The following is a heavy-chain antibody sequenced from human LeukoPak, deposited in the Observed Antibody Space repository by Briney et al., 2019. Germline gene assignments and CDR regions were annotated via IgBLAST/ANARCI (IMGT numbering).Heavy chain of an antibody. CDR2: INPNSGGT. Sequence: ASVKVSCKASGYTFTSYDINWVRQATGQGLEWMAWINPNSGGTYFAQKFEARVTLTRDTSINTAYMEMRGLTSDDTAVYYCAKSQYSFGSGATRPLFDYWGQGTQVTVSS. CDR3: AKSQYSFGSGATRPLFDY. J-gene: IGHJ4*02. CDR1: GYTFTSYD. V-gene: IGHV1-2*02. D-gene: IGHD3-10*01.